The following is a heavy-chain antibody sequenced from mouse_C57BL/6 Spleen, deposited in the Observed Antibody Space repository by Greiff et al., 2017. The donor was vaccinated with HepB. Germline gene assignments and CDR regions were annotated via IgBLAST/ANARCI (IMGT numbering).Heavy chain of an antibody. CDR2: IDPSDSET. CDR3: AIRLGDYYAMDY. D-gene: IGHD1-2*01. J-gene: IGHJ4*01. Sequence: QVQLQQPGAELVRPGSSVKLSCKASGYTFTSYWMHWVKQRPIQGLEWIGNIDPSDSETHYNQKFKDKATLTVDKSSSTAYMQLSSLTSEDSAVYYCAIRLGDYYAMDYWGQGTSVTVSS. V-gene: IGHV1-52*01. CDR1: GYTFTSYW.